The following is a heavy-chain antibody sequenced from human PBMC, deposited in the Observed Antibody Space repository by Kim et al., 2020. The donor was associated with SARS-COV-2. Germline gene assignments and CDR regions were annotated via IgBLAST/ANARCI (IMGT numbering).Heavy chain of an antibody. D-gene: IGHD2-2*01. Sequence: AQKFKGRVTITADKSTSTAYMELSSLRSEDTAVYYCARYLPAADYDAFDIWGQGTMVTVSS. CDR3: ARYLPAADYDAFDI. V-gene: IGHV1-69*02. J-gene: IGHJ3*02.